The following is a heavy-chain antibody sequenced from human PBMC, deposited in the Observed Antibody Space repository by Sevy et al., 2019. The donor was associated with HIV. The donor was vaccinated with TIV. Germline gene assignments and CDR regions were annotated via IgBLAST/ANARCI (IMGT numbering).Heavy chain of an antibody. V-gene: IGHV3-30-3*01. D-gene: IGHD1-26*01. CDR2: ISYDGSNK. CDR3: AREYGGSYSYYFDY. CDR1: GFTFSSYA. Sequence: GGYLRLSCAASGFTFSSYAMHWVRQAPGKGLEWVAVISYDGSNKYYADSVKGRFTISRDNSKNTLYLQMNSLRAEDTAVYYCAREYGGSYSYYFDYWGQGTLVTVSS. J-gene: IGHJ4*02.